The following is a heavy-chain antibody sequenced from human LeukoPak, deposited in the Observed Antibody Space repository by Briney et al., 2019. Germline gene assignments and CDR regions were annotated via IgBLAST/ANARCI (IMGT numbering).Heavy chain of an antibody. CDR3: VRDGGVSGYDLLDY. CDR2: IKHDGSKK. J-gene: IGHJ4*02. V-gene: IGHV3-7*01. D-gene: IGHD5-12*01. Sequence: GESLRLSCAASGFTFSSSWMSWVRQAPGKGLEWVANIKHDGSKKYYVDSVKARFTISRDNAKNSLSLQMNSLRAEDTAVYYCVRDGGVSGYDLLDYWGQGTLVTVSS. CDR1: GFTFSSSW.